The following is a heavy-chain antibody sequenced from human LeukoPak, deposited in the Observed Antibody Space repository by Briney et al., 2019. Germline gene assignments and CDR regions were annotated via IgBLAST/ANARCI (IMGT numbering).Heavy chain of an antibody. V-gene: IGHV4-59*08. D-gene: IGHD3-3*01. J-gene: IGHJ6*02. CDR1: GGSIXXYY. Sequence: TXSXTXXVXGGSIXXYYWSWIRQPPGKGLEWIGYIYYSGSTNYNPSLKNRVTISVDTSKNQFSLKLSSVTAADTAVYYCARSLRFLEWSLDNYGMDVWGQGTTVTVSS. CDR3: ARSLRFLEWSLDNYGMDV. CDR2: IYYSGST.